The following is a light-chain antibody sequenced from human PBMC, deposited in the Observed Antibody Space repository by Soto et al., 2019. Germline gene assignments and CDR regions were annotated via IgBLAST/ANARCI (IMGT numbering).Light chain of an antibody. Sequence: QSALTQPASVSGSPGQSITISCTGTSSDVGGYNYVSWYQQHPGKAPKLMIYDVSYRPSGVSNRFSGSKSGDTASLTISGLQAEDEADYYCSSYTGSTSDVFGTGTKVTVL. CDR2: DVS. CDR3: SSYTGSTSDV. V-gene: IGLV2-14*01. CDR1: SSDVGGYNY. J-gene: IGLJ1*01.